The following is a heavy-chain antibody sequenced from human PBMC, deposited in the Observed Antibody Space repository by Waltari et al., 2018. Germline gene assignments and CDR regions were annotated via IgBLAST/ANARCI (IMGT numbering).Heavy chain of an antibody. V-gene: IGHV4-34*01. Sequence: QVQLQQWGAGLLKPSETLSLTCAVYGGSVSGYSWNWIRQPPGKGLEWIGEIDHSGSANYNPSLKSRVTMSIDTSKNHFSLKLSSVTAADTGVYYCARGPLRSWFDPWGQGTLVTVSP. CDR1: GGSVSGYS. CDR2: IDHSGSA. CDR3: ARGPLRSWFDP. J-gene: IGHJ5*02.